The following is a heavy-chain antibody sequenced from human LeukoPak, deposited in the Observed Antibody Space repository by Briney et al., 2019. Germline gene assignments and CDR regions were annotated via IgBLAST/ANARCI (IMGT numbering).Heavy chain of an antibody. CDR1: GFTFSSYG. Sequence: GGSLRLSCAASGFTFSSYGMHWVRQAPGKGLEWVAVIPYDASNKYYADSVKGRFTISRDNSKNTLYLQMNSLRAEDTAVYYCAKEGYSYGFGYFDYWGQGTLVTVSS. J-gene: IGHJ4*02. D-gene: IGHD5-18*01. CDR3: AKEGYSYGFGYFDY. V-gene: IGHV3-30*18. CDR2: IPYDASNK.